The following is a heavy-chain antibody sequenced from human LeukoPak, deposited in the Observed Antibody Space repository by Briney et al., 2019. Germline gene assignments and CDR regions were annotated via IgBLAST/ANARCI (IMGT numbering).Heavy chain of an antibody. CDR1: GYNFPSYW. J-gene: IGHJ4*02. D-gene: IGHD6-19*01. Sequence: GESLKISCKGSGYNFPSYWIGWVRQMPGKGLEWMGIIYAGDSESRYSPPFQGQVTISVDKSISTAYLQWSSLKASDTAMYFCARQWGGSGQDYDYWGQGTLVTVSS. CDR3: ARQWGGSGQDYDY. CDR2: IYAGDSES. V-gene: IGHV5-51*01.